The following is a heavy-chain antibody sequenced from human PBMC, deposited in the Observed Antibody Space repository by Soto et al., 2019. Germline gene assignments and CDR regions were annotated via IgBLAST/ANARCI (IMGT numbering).Heavy chain of an antibody. CDR2: IVVGSGNT. V-gene: IGHV1-58*01. D-gene: IGHD2-2*02. CDR1: GFTFTSSA. Sequence: SVKVSCKASGFTFTSSAVQWVRQARGQRLEWIGWIVVGSGNTSYAQKFQERVTITRDMSTSTAYMELSSLRSEDTAVYYCAADQPAAINYYGMDVWGQGTTVTVSS. J-gene: IGHJ6*02. CDR3: AADQPAAINYYGMDV.